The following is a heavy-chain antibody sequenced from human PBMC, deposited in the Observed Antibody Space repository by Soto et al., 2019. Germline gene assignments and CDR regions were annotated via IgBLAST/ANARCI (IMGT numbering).Heavy chain of an antibody. CDR1: GFTFRSYG. CDR2: ISYDGSNK. V-gene: IGHV3-30*18. Sequence: GGSLILSCAASGFTFRSYGMHWVRQAPGKGLEWVAVISYDGSNKYYADSVKGRFTISRDNSKNTLYLQMNSLRAEDTAVYYCAKKPVWGQGTTVTVSS. CDR3: AKKPV. J-gene: IGHJ6*02.